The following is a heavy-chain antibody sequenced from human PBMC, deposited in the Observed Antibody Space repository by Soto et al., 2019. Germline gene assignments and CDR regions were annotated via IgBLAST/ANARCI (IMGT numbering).Heavy chain of an antibody. J-gene: IGHJ4*02. D-gene: IGHD3-22*01. Sequence: GGSLRLSCAASGFTFGSYAMAWVRQIPGKGLEWVSIIGASDSRTFYTDSVKGRFTVSRDNSKNTLYLQMNSLRAEDTAVYYCVRATYFSDSSGYTRCFDYWGQGTLVTVSS. CDR3: VRATYFSDSSGYTRCFDY. CDR1: GFTFGSYA. V-gene: IGHV3-23*01. CDR2: IGASDSRT.